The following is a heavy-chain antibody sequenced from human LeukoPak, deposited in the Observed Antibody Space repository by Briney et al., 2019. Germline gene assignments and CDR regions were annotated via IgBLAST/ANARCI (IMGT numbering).Heavy chain of an antibody. CDR1: GFTFSDYG. CDR2: IWYDGSEK. CDR3: AKRGYYYDRSGYYYFDY. D-gene: IGHD3-22*01. Sequence: GGSLRLSCAASGFTFSDYGMHWVRQARGKGLEWVSIIWYDGSEKYYADSVKGRFTISRDNSKNTLYLQMNSLRAEDTAVYYCAKRGYYYDRSGYYYFDYWGQGTLVTVSS. V-gene: IGHV3-33*06. J-gene: IGHJ4*02.